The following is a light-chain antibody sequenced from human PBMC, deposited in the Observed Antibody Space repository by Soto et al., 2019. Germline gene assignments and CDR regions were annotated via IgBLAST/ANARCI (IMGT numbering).Light chain of an antibody. Sequence: IVLTHSPGTLSLSPGERATLSCRASQSVSRRLAWYQHRPGQSPRLLISGASMRASGVTVRFSGSGSGTDFTLTISRLEPEDFAVFYCQHYDSLTITFGQGTRLENK. V-gene: IGKV3-20*01. CDR2: GAS. CDR3: QHYDSLTIT. J-gene: IGKJ5*01. CDR1: QSVSRR.